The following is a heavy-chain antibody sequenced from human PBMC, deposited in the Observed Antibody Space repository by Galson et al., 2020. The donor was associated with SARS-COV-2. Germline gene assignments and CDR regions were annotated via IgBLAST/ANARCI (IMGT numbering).Heavy chain of an antibody. D-gene: IGHD5-18*01. CDR1: GFIFSNYW. Sequence: ALHGESLKISCAASGFIFSNYWMHWVRQAPGKGLVWVSRIHRDGSSTFYADSVKGRFTISRDNAKNTLYLQMNSLRDDDTAVYYCAIMDTEITSLPPDWGQGTLVTVSS. J-gene: IGHJ4*02. CDR2: IHRDGSST. CDR3: AIMDTEITSLPPD. V-gene: IGHV3-74*01.